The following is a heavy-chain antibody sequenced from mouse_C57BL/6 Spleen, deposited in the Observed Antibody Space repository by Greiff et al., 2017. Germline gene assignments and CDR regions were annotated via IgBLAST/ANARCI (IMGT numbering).Heavy chain of an antibody. CDR1: GYTFTSYT. Sequence: VQLQQSGAELARPGASVKMSCKASGYTFTSYTLHWVKQRPGQGLEWIGYINPSSGYTKYNQKFKDKATLTADKSSSTAYMQLSSLTSEDSAFYYCARYDYGFDYWGQGTTLTVSS. J-gene: IGHJ2*01. V-gene: IGHV1-4*01. CDR2: INPSSGYT. D-gene: IGHD2-4*01. CDR3: ARYDYGFDY.